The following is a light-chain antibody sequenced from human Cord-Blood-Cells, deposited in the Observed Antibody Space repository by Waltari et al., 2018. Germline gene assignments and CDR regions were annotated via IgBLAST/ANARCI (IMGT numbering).Light chain of an antibody. CDR2: AAS. Sequence: DIQMTQSPSSLSASVGDRVTIPCRASQSISSYLNWYQQKPGKAPKLLIYAASSLQSGVPSRFSGSGSGTDFTLTISSLQPEDFATYYCQQSYSTLLTFGGVTKVEIK. CDR3: QQSYSTLLT. CDR1: QSISSY. V-gene: IGKV1-39*01. J-gene: IGKJ4*01.